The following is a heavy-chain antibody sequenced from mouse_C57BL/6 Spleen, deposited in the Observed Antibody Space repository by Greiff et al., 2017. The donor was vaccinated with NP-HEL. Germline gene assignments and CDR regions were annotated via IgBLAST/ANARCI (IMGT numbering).Heavy chain of an antibody. CDR1: GFNIKDYY. CDR2: IDPEDGET. J-gene: IGHJ4*01. CDR3: ARNPRYGNYGGDYAMDY. D-gene: IGHD2-1*01. Sequence: VQLKESGAELVKPGASVKLSCTASGFNIKDYYMHWVKQRTEQGLEWIGRIDPEDGETKYAPKFQGKATITADTSSNTAYLQLSSLTSEDTAVYYCARNPRYGNYGGDYAMDYWGQGTSVTVSS. V-gene: IGHV14-2*01.